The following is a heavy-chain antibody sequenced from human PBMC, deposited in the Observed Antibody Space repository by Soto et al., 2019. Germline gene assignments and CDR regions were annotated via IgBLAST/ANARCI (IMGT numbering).Heavy chain of an antibody. V-gene: IGHV3-33*06. CDR2: IWSDRSDK. J-gene: IGHJ6*02. Sequence: GWSLRLSCAASGFTFSTYGMHWVRQAPGKGLEWVALIWSDRSDKYYADSVKGRFTISRDNSKNTLYLEVNSLRVEDTAVYYCAKDRSRTVDGLDVWGQGTTVTVSS. D-gene: IGHD6-13*01. CDR1: GFTFSTYG. CDR3: AKDRSRTVDGLDV.